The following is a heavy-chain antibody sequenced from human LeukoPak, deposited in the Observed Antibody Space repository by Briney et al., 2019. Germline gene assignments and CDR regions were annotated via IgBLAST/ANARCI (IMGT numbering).Heavy chain of an antibody. CDR2: IYSSGTT. CDR3: AGGVLAHYFDY. V-gene: IGHV3-66*01. J-gene: IGHJ4*02. CDR1: GFTVNNNY. Sequence: PGGSLRLSCAASGFTVNNNYMSWVRQAPGKGLEWVSVIYSSGTTFYADSVKGRVTISRDNSKNTLYLHMDSLRAEDTAVYYCAGGVLAHYFDYWGQGTLATVSS. D-gene: IGHD6-13*01.